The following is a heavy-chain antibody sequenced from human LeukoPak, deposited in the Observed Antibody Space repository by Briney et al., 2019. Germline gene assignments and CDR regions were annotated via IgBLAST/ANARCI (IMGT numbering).Heavy chain of an antibody. D-gene: IGHD3-3*01. CDR3: ARLLWSGYSFDY. CDR2: IYYSGST. J-gene: IGHJ4*02. Sequence: SETLSLTCTVSGGSISSGGYYWSWIRQHPGKGLEWIGSIYYSGSTYYNPSLKSRVTISVDTSKNQFSLKLSSVTAADTAVYYCARLLWSGYSFDYWGQGTLVAVSS. CDR1: GGSISSGGYY. V-gene: IGHV4-39*01.